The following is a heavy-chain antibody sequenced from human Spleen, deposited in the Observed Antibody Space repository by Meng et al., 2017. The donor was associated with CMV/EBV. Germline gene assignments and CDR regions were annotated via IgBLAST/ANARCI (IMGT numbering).Heavy chain of an antibody. CDR1: GFTFSSYA. J-gene: IGHJ4*02. Sequence: GESLKISCAASGFTFSSYAMHWVRQAPGRGLEWISSITYGGDDTFYADSVKGRFTISRDNSKSLLYLHMNTLTADDTALYYCAKIRGEHCGGGSCYGFDYWGQGTLVTVSS. D-gene: IGHD2-15*01. V-gene: IGHV3-23*01. CDR3: AKIRGEHCGGGSCYGFDY. CDR2: ITYGGDDT.